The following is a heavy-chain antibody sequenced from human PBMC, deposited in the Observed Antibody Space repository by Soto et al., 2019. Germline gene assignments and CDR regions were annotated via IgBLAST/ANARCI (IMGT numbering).Heavy chain of an antibody. CDR3: AREHSSTWYTGMDV. V-gene: IGHV3-33*01. CDR2: IWFDGDNK. J-gene: IGHJ6*02. D-gene: IGHD6-13*01. Sequence: QVQLVESGGGVVQPGRALRLSCVASGFTFSDYGMHWVRQAPGKGLEWVAAIWFDGDNKFYADSVKGRFTISRDNSKNTLYLQMTSLSGDDTAVYYCAREHSSTWYTGMDVWGQGTTVTVSS. CDR1: GFTFSDYG.